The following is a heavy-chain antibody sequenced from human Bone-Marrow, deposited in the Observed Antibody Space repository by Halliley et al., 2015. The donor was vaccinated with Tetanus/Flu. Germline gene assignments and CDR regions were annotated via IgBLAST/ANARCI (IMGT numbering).Heavy chain of an antibody. CDR3: AREGAGLDF. CDR2: ID. J-gene: IGHJ4*02. V-gene: IGHV3-7*04. CDR1: FTPNIYW. Sequence: SLRLSCAFTPNIYWMAWVRQAPGKGLDWVANIDYVDSVRGRSTISRDNTQNSLFLQMNNLRGEDTAVYYCAREGAGLDFWGQG.